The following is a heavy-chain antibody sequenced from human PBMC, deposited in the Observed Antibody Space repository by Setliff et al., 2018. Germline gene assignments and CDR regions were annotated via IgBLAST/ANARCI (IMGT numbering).Heavy chain of an antibody. Sequence: PSETLSLTCTVSGASLSSGTYYWGWIRQPPGKGLEWIGRIYYRGDTYYNASLKGRLTISIDTSRNQFSLSLKSVTAADTAVYYCARAPGRNIRGDYWGQGAQVTVSS. D-gene: IGHD3-10*01. J-gene: IGHJ4*02. V-gene: IGHV4-39*07. CDR3: ARAPGRNIRGDY. CDR2: IYYRGDT. CDR1: GASLSSGTYY.